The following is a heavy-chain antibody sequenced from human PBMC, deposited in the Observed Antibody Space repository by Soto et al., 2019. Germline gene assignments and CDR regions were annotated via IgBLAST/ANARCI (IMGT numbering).Heavy chain of an antibody. CDR3: ATDRSKNDGSVYGLFDY. J-gene: IGHJ4*02. D-gene: IGHD3-22*01. Sequence: ASVKVSCKVSGYTLTELSMHWVRQAPGKGLEWMGRFDPEDGETIYAQKFQGRVTMTEDTSTDTAYMELSSLRSEDTAVYYCATDRSKNDGSVYGLFDYWRQGTLVTVSS. CDR1: GYTLTELS. CDR2: FDPEDGET. V-gene: IGHV1-24*01.